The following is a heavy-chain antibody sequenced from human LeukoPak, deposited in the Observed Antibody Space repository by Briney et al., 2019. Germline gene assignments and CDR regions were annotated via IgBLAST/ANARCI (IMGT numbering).Heavy chain of an antibody. D-gene: IGHD6-13*01. J-gene: IGHJ6*02. CDR3: ARDLAAAGAYYYYYYGMDV. V-gene: IGHV6-1*01. Sequence: SQTLSLTCAISGDSVSSNSAAWNWIRQSPSRGLEWLGRTYYRSKWYNDYAVSVKSRITINPDTSKNQFSLQLNSVTPEDTAVYYCARDLAAAGAYYYYYYGMDVWGQGTTVTVSS. CDR1: GDSVSSNSAA. CDR2: TYYRSKWYN.